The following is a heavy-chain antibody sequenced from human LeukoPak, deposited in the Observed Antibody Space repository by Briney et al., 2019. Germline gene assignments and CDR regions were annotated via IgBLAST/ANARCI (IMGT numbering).Heavy chain of an antibody. CDR1: GLTFSSCA. J-gene: IGHJ4*02. V-gene: IGHV3-23*01. CDR2: ISGGGAGT. Sequence: GGSLRLSCAASGLTFSSCAMNWVRQAPGKGLEWVSGISGGGAGTYYADSVKGRFTISRDNSKNTLNLQMNSLRAEDTAVYYCATGRKELWLIDSWGQGTLVTVSS. D-gene: IGHD5-18*01. CDR3: ATGRKELWLIDS.